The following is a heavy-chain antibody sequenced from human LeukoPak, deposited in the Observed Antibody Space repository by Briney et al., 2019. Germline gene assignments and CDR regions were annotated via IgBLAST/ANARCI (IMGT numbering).Heavy chain of an antibody. CDR3: AKKRERYDSSGYHAFDI. D-gene: IGHD3-22*01. CDR1: GFTFSSYG. V-gene: IGHV3-33*06. Sequence: PGGSLRLSCAASGFTFSSYGMHWVRQAPGKGLEWVAVIWYDGSNKYYADSVKGRFTISRDNSKNTLYLQMDSLRAEDTAVYYCAKKRERYDSSGYHAFDIWGQGTMVTVSS. CDR2: IWYDGSNK. J-gene: IGHJ3*02.